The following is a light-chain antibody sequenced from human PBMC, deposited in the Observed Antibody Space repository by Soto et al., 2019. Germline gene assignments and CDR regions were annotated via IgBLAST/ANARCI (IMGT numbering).Light chain of an antibody. Sequence: DIQMTQSPSTLSASVGDSVTITRRASQNIASWLAWYQQTPGKAPKLLIYGASTSESGVPSRFSGSGSGTEFTLTIRSLQPGDFATYYCQQYNSYSATFGQGTRLEIK. V-gene: IGKV1-5*01. J-gene: IGKJ5*01. CDR3: QQYNSYSAT. CDR1: QNIASW. CDR2: GAS.